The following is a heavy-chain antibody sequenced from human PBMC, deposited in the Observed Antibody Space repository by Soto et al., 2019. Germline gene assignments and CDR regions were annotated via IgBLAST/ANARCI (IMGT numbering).Heavy chain of an antibody. V-gene: IGHV4-34*01. CDR3: ARYQWNPGAFDP. CDR1: GGSLSDYY. CDR2: VNHRGSS. Sequence: QVQLQQWGAGLLKPSETLSLTCAVYGGSLSDYYWNWLRQPPGKALEWIGEVNHRGSSSYNPSLKSRVDISVDTAMTQFSLKLRSVTAADTAVYYCARYQWNPGAFDPWGPGTQVIVSS. J-gene: IGHJ5*02. D-gene: IGHD1-20*01.